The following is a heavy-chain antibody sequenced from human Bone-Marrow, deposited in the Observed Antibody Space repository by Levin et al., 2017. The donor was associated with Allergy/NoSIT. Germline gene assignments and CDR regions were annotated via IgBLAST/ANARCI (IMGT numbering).Heavy chain of an antibody. CDR1: GYNFATSW. V-gene: IGHV5-51*01. CDR3: ARRCTGGSCYSGNSYGMDV. J-gene: IGHJ6*02. Sequence: GESLKISCKGSGYNFATSWIGWVRQMPGQGLEWMGVIYPGDSDTRYSPSFQGQVTISADKSINTAYLQWSSLKASDTAMYYCARRCTGGSCYSGNSYGMDVWGQGTTVIVSS. CDR2: IYPGDSDT. D-gene: IGHD2-15*01.